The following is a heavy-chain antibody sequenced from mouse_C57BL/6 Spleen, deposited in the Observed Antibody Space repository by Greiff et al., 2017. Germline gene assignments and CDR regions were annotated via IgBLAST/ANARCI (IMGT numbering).Heavy chain of an antibody. Sequence: ESGPGLVKPSQSLSLTCSVTGYSITSGYYWNWIRQFPGNKLEWMGYISYDGSNNYNPSLKNRISITRDTSKNQFFLKLNSVTTEDTATYYCARGRNYYGSSYDYFDYWGQGTTLTVSS. V-gene: IGHV3-6*01. CDR3: ARGRNYYGSSYDYFDY. J-gene: IGHJ2*01. CDR2: ISYDGSN. CDR1: GYSITSGYY. D-gene: IGHD1-1*01.